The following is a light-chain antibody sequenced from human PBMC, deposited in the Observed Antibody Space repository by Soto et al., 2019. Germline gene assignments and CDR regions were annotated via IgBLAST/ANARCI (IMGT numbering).Light chain of an antibody. CDR3: QKYNSAPLN. J-gene: IGKJ4*01. CDR1: QDISNY. Sequence: DIQMTQSPSSLSASVLQIVTLTCEASQDISNYLNWYQQKPGKAPKLLIYDASNLETGVPSRFSGSGSGTDFTFTISSLQPEDVAAYYCQKYNSAPLNFGGGTKVDIK. V-gene: IGKV1-33*01. CDR2: DAS.